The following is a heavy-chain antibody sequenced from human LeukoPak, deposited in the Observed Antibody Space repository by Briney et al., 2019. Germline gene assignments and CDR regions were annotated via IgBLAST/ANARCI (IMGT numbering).Heavy chain of an antibody. CDR1: GYTFTSYD. J-gene: IGHJ4*02. V-gene: IGHV1-8*01. CDR3: ARGAGGSGWYGGVDY. D-gene: IGHD6-19*01. Sequence: GASVKVSCKASGYTFTSYDINWVRQATGQGLEWRGWMNPNSGNTGYAQKFQGRVTMTRTTSISTAYMELSSLRSEDTAVYYCARGAGGSGWYGGVDYWGQGTLVTVSS. CDR2: MNPNSGNT.